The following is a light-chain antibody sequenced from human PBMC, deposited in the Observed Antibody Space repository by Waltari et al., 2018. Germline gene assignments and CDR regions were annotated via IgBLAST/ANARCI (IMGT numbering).Light chain of an antibody. CDR2: YKSDSDK. CDR3: MIWHSSAWV. CDR1: SGMNVGTYR. V-gene: IGLV5-45*03. J-gene: IGLJ3*02. Sequence: QAVLTQPSSLSASPGASPSLTCALRSGMNVGTYRIYWYQQKPGSPPQYLLTYKSDSDKQQGSGVPSRFSGSNDASANAGILLIAGLQSEYEADYYCMIWHSSAWVFGGGTKLTVL.